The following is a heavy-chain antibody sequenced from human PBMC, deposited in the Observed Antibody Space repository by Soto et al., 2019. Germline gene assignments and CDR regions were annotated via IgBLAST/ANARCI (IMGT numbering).Heavy chain of an antibody. CDR2: MNPNSGNT. D-gene: IGHD2-2*01. Sequence: ASVKVSCKASGYTFTGYDINWVRQATGQGLEWMGWMNPNSGNTGYAQKFKGRVTMTRNTSISTAYMELSSLRSEDTAVYYCARAVRGSYCSSTSCYGIYYYYYYYMDVWGKGTTVTVSS. V-gene: IGHV1-8*01. CDR3: ARAVRGSYCSSTSCYGIYYYYYYYMDV. J-gene: IGHJ6*03. CDR1: GYTFTGYD.